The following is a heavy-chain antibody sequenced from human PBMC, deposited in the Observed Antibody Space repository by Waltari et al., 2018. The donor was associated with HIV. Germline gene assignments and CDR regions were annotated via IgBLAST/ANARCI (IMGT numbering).Heavy chain of an antibody. J-gene: IGHJ5*02. CDR3: AKHQGDYVDGWFDP. V-gene: IGHV4-34*01. CDR1: GGSFNDNY. CDR2: IKHSVST. Sequence: QVQLQQWGAGLLKSSETLSLTCAVYGGSFNDNYWTWIRQSPEKGLEWIGDIKHSVSTNYNPSLRSRLTMSVDTSKKQFSLKLTSVIAADTALYYCAKHQGDYVDGWFDPWGQGTLVTVSS. D-gene: IGHD3-10*02.